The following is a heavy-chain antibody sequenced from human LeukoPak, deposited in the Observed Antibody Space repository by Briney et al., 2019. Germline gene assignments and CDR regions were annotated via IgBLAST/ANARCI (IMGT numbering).Heavy chain of an antibody. CDR1: GFTFDDYA. CDR2: ISWNGGSI. Sequence: GGSLRLSCAASGFTFDDYAMHWVRQAPGKGLEWVSGISWNGGSIGYADSVKGRFTISRDNAKNSLYLQMNSLRAEDTALYYCAKDNGGIAAAGTGGVDYWGQGTLATVSS. J-gene: IGHJ4*02. V-gene: IGHV3-9*01. CDR3: AKDNGGIAAAGTGGVDY. D-gene: IGHD6-13*01.